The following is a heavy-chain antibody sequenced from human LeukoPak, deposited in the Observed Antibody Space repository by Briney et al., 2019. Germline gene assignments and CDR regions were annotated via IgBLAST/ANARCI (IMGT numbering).Heavy chain of an antibody. CDR2: ISSSGSSI. J-gene: IGHJ5*02. CDR3: ARGGREYSSSYDL. V-gene: IGHV3-11*01. Sequence: GGSLRLSCAASGFTFSDYYMSWIRQAPGKGLEWVSYISSSGSSIYYADSVKGRFTISRDNAKNSLYLQMNSLRVEDTAVYYCARGGREYSSSYDLWGQGTLATGSS. D-gene: IGHD6-6*01. CDR1: GFTFSDYY.